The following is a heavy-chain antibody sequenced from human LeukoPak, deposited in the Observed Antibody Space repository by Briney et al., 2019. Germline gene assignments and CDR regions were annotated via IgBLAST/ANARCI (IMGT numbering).Heavy chain of an antibody. D-gene: IGHD3-3*01. V-gene: IGHV1-18*01. CDR1: GYTFTSYG. CDR2: ISAYNGNT. Sequence: ASVKVSCKASGYTFTSYGIRWVRQAPGQGLEWMGWISAYNGNTNYAQKLQGRVTISVDTSKNQFSLKLSSVTAADTAVYYCARLVYGTYDFWSGYPVGYFDYWGQGTLVTVSS. J-gene: IGHJ4*02. CDR3: ARLVYGTYDFWSGYPVGYFDY.